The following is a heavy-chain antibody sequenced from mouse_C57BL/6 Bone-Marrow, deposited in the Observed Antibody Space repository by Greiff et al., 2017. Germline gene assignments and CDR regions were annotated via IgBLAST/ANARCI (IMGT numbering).Heavy chain of an antibody. CDR1: GYTFTSYG. V-gene: IGHV1-81*01. CDR2: IYPRSGNT. Sequence: VQLQQSGAELARPGASVKLSCKASGYTFTSYGISWVKQRTGQGLEWIGEIYPRSGNTYYNEKFKGKATLTADKSSSTAYMELRSLTSEYSAVYFCARSLLLAYWGQGTLVTVAA. CDR3: ARSLLLAY. J-gene: IGHJ3*01. D-gene: IGHD1-1*01.